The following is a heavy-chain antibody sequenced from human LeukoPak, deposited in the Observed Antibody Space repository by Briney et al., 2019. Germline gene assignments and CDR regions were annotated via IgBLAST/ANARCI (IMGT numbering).Heavy chain of an antibody. CDR1: GFTFNSYW. CDR2: IKQDGSVK. D-gene: IGHD6-13*01. CDR3: ARALGAAAAY. Sequence: SGGSLRLSCAASGFTFNSYWMSWVRQAPGKGLEWVANIKQDGSVKYYVDSVKGRFTISRDNAKNSLYLQMNSLRAEDTAVYYCARALGAAAAYWGQGTLVTVAS. V-gene: IGHV3-7*01. J-gene: IGHJ4*02.